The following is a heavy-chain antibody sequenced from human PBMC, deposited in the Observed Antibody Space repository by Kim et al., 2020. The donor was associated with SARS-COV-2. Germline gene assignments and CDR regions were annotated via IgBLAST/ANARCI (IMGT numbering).Heavy chain of an antibody. CDR2: ISWNSGSI. V-gene: IGHV3-9*01. D-gene: IGHD3-10*01. Sequence: GGSLRLSCAASGFTFGDYAMHWVRQAPGKGLEWVSGISWNSGSIGYADSVKGRFTISRDNAKNSLYLQMNSLRAEDTALYYCAKDTTGYGDGGFDYWGQGTLVTVSS. J-gene: IGHJ4*02. CDR1: GFTFGDYA. CDR3: AKDTTGYGDGGFDY.